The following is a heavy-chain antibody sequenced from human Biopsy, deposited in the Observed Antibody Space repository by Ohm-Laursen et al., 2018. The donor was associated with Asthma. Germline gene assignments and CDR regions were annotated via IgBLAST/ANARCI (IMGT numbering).Heavy chain of an antibody. CDR3: ARQSGQEYGDSIPFDT. J-gene: IGHJ3*02. D-gene: IGHD3-22*01. CDR2: VSSDGHNK. CDR1: GFVFSQCG. V-gene: IGHV3-30*03. Sequence: SLRLSCAASGFVFSQCGMHWVRQGPGNGLEWVALVSSDGHNKYYEDSVKGRFTISRDNSRNRLYLQINSLTVEDSAVYFCARQSGQEYGDSIPFDTWGQGTKVAVSS.